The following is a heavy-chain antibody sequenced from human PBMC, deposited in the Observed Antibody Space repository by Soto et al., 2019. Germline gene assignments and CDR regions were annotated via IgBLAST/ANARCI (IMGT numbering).Heavy chain of an antibody. V-gene: IGHV4-30-4*01. D-gene: IGHD3-3*01. CDR1: GASIRSADYY. Sequence: PSETLSLTCTVSGASIRSADYYWSWIRQAPGKGLEWIGYVYYTGSTYYNPSLMSRLTISVDTSKNQFSLKLTSVTAAETAVYYCAKEPVSITIFGVNGMDVWGQGTTVTVSS. CDR3: AKEPVSITIFGVNGMDV. CDR2: VYYTGST. J-gene: IGHJ6*02.